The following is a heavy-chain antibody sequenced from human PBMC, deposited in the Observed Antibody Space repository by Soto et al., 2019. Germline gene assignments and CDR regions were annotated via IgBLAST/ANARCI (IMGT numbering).Heavy chain of an antibody. CDR3: ATQGVPNYYYYGMDV. V-gene: IGHV1-69*12. CDR1: GGTFSSYA. D-gene: IGHD1-1*01. CDR2: IIPIFGTA. Sequence: QVQLVQSGAEVKKPGSSVKVSCKASGGTFSSYAISWVRQAPGQGLEWMGGIIPIFGTADYAQKFQGRVTITADESTSTASMELSSLRSEDTAVYYCATQGVPNYYYYGMDVWGQGTTVTVSS. J-gene: IGHJ6*02.